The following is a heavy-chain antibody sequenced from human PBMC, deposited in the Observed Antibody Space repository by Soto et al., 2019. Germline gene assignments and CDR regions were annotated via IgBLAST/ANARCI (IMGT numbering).Heavy chain of an antibody. CDR2: ISYDRSSK. CDR3: AKDRIAAVRGNYYYGMDV. Sequence: GGSLRLSCAASGFTFSSYGMHWVRQAPGKGLEWVAVISYDRSSKYYADSVKGRFTISRDNSKNTLYLQMNSLRAEDTAVYYCAKDRIAAVRGNYYYGMDVWGQGTTVTVSS. CDR1: GFTFSSYG. V-gene: IGHV3-30*18. J-gene: IGHJ6*02. D-gene: IGHD6-13*01.